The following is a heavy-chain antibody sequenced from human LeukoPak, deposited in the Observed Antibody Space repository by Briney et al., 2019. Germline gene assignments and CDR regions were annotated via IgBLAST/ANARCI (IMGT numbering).Heavy chain of an antibody. CDR3: ARDYYDYVWGSFSPVGY. Sequence: GGSLRLSCAASGFTFSSYAMSWVRQAPGKGLEWVSAISGSGGSTYYADSVKGRFTISRDNSKNTLYLQMNSLRAEDTAVYYCARDYYDYVWGSFSPVGYWGQGTLVTVSS. D-gene: IGHD3-16*01. J-gene: IGHJ4*02. CDR2: ISGSGGST. V-gene: IGHV3-23*01. CDR1: GFTFSSYA.